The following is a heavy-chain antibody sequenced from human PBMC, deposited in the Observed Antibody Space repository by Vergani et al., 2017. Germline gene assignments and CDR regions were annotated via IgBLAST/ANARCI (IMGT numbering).Heavy chain of an antibody. V-gene: IGHV1-2*04. Sequence: QVQLVQSGAEVKKPGASVRVSCKASGYTFTGYYMHWVRQAPGQGLEWMGWINPNSGGTNYAQKFQGWVTMTRDTSISTAYMGLSRLRSDDTAVYYCARGEVFHAGVTGQQLVSFDYWGQGTLVTVSS. D-gene: IGHD6-13*01. CDR2: INPNSGGT. CDR3: ARGEVFHAGVTGQQLVSFDY. CDR1: GYTFTGYY. J-gene: IGHJ4*02.